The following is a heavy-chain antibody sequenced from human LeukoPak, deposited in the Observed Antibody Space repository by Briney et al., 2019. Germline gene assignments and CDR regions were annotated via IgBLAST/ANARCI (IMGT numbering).Heavy chain of an antibody. CDR1: GFTVSSNY. CDR2: IYSGGST. CDR3: ARDHIAVAGTEDH. D-gene: IGHD6-19*01. V-gene: IGHV3-66*01. J-gene: IGHJ4*02. Sequence: PGGSPRLSCAASGFTVSSNYMSWVRQAPGKGLEWVSVIYSGGSTYYADSVKGRFTISRDNSKNTLYLQMNSLRAEDTAAYYCARDHIAVAGTEDHWGQGTLVTVSS.